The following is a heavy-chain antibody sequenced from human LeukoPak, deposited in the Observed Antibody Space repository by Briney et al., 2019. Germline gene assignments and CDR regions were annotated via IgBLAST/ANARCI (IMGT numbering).Heavy chain of an antibody. CDR2: IYHSGST. CDR1: GYSISSGYF. CDR3: ASLRTGDFDD. V-gene: IGHV4-38-2*02. Sequence: SDTLSLTCTVSGYSISSGYFLGWIRQPPGKGLECIGTIYHSGSTYYNPSLKSRVTISVDTSKNQFSLKLNSVTAADTAVYYCASLRTGDFDDWGQGALVTVSS. J-gene: IGHJ4*02.